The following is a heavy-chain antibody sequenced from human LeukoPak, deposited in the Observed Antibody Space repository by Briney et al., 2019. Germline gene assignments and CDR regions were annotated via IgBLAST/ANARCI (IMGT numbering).Heavy chain of an antibody. D-gene: IGHD6-13*01. J-gene: IGHJ3*02. CDR3: ARASGSSWYAFDI. CDR1: GFAFSSYA. CDR2: ISGSGGRT. V-gene: IGHV3-23*01. Sequence: GGSLRLSCAASGFAFSSYAMTWVRQAPGKGLEWVSAISGSGGRTHYADSVKGRFTISRDNAKNSLYLQMNSLRAEDTAVYYCARASGSSWYAFDIWGQGTMVTVSS.